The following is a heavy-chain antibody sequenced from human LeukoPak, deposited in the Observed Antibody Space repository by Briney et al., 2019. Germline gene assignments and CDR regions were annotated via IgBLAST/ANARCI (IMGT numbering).Heavy chain of an antibody. CDR1: GYSISSGYY. Sequence: SETLSLTCAASGYSISSGYYWGWIRQPPGKGLEWIGSIYHSGSTYYNPSLKSRVTISVDTSKNQFSLKMRFVTAADTVVYYCARHKEDIGYSYGYDAFDIWGQGTMVTVSS. CDR3: ARHKEDIGYSYGYDAFDI. V-gene: IGHV4-38-2*01. CDR2: IYHSGST. D-gene: IGHD5-18*01. J-gene: IGHJ3*02.